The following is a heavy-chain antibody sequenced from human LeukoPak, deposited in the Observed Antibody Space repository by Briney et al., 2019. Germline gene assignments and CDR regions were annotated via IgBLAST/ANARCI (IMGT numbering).Heavy chain of an antibody. J-gene: IGHJ6*02. CDR3: AAGYCSGGSCYPGNYYYYGMDV. CDR2: IYPGDSDT. V-gene: IGHV5-51*01. CDR1: GYSFTSYW. D-gene: IGHD2-15*01. Sequence: GESLMISCKGSGYSFTSYWIGWARQMPGKGLEWMGIIYPGDSDTRYSPSFQGQVTISADKSISTAYLQWSSLKASDTAMYYCAAGYCSGGSCYPGNYYYYGMDVWGQGTTVTVSS.